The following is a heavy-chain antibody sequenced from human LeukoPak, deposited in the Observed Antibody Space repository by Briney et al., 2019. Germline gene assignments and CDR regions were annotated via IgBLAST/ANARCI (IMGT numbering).Heavy chain of an antibody. CDR1: GGTFSSYA. V-gene: IGHV1-69*06. CDR3: ARERYSSGYEVDY. Sequence: SVKVSCKASGGTFSSYAISWVRQAPGQGLEWMGGIIPIFGTANYAQKFQGRVTITADKSTSTAYMELSSLRSDDTAVYYCARERYSSGYEVDYWGQGTLVTVSS. J-gene: IGHJ4*02. CDR2: IIPIFGTA. D-gene: IGHD3-22*01.